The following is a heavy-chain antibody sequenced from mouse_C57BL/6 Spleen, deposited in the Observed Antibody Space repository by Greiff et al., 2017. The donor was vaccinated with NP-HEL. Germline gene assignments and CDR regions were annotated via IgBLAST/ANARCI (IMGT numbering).Heavy chain of an antibody. Sequence: QVQLQQPGAELVKPGASVKLSCKASGYTFTSYWMQWVKQRPGQGLEWIGEIDPSDSYTNYNQKFKGKATLTVDTSSSTAYMQLSSLTSEDSAVYYCARCRSSYYAMDYWGQGTSVTVSS. CDR1: GYTFTSYW. V-gene: IGHV1-50*01. D-gene: IGHD1-1*01. J-gene: IGHJ4*01. CDR3: ARCRSSYYAMDY. CDR2: IDPSDSYT.